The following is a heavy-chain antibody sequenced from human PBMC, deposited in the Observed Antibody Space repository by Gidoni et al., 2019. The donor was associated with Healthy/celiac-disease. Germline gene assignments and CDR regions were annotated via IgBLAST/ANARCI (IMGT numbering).Heavy chain of an antibody. V-gene: IGHV3-23*01. CDR3: AKDLRGEMWGIAAAGIGAFDI. CDR1: GFTFSSYA. J-gene: IGHJ3*02. D-gene: IGHD6-13*01. CDR2: ISGSGGST. Sequence: EVQLLESGGGLVQPGGSLRLSCAASGFTFSSYAMSWVRQAPGKGLEWVSAISGSGGSTYYADSVKGRFTISRDNSKNTLYLQMNSLRAEDTAVYYCAKDLRGEMWGIAAAGIGAFDIWGQGTMVTVSS.